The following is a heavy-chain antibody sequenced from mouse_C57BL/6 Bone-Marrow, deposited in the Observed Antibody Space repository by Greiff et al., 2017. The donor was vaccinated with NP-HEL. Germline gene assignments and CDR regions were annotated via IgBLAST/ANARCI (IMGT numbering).Heavy chain of an antibody. D-gene: IGHD1-1*01. CDR3: ARDYYSHYYAMDY. CDR1: GYTFTSYW. Sequence: QVQLKQPGAELVRPGSSVKLSCKASGYTFTSYWMHWVKQRPIQGLEWIGNIDPSDSETHYNQKFKDKATLTVDKSSSTAYMQLSSLTSEDSAVYYCARDYYSHYYAMDYWGQGTSVTVSS. CDR2: IDPSDSET. J-gene: IGHJ4*01. V-gene: IGHV1-52*01.